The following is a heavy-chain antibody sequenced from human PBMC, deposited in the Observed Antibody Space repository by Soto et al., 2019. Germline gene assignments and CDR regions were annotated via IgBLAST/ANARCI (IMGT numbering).Heavy chain of an antibody. V-gene: IGHV1-8*01. CDR1: GYTFTRYD. Sequence: GAAVKVYCPSAGYTFTRYDINWVRQATGQGLEWMGWMNPNSGNTGYAQKFQGRVTMTRNTSISTAYMELSSLRSEDTAVYYCAIGFLVCGEFDTEFYYVMDAWGKGTIITVS. CDR2: MNPNSGNT. D-gene: IGHD3-10*02. J-gene: IGHJ6*01. CDR3: AIGFLVCGEFDTEFYYVMDA.